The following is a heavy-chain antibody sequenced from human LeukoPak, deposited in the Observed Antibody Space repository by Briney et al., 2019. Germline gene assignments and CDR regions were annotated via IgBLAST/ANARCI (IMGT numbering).Heavy chain of an antibody. CDR1: GGLISISTYY. V-gene: IGHV4-61*01. D-gene: IGHD3-16*01. J-gene: IGHJ6*03. CDR3: ARETSQKGAHYMDV. Sequence: SETLSLTCTVSGGLISISTYYWSWIRQPPGKGLEWIGYIYYSGSTNYNPSLKSRVTISVDTSKNQFSLKLSSVTAADTAVYYCARETSQKGAHYMDVWGKGTTVTISS. CDR2: IYYSGST.